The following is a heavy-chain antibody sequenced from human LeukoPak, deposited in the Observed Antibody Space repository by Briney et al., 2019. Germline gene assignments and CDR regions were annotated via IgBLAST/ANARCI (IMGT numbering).Heavy chain of an antibody. CDR2: IIPIFGTA. CDR1: GYTFTSYG. Sequence: SVKVSCTASGYTFTSYGISWVRQTPGQGLEWMGGIIPIFGTANYAEKLQGRVTITADKSTSTAYMELSSLRSEDTAVYYCARDIEVTTMVRGVRRGYYYYYGMDVWGKGTTVTVSS. D-gene: IGHD3-10*01. J-gene: IGHJ6*04. V-gene: IGHV1-69*06. CDR3: ARDIEVTTMVRGVRRGYYYYYGMDV.